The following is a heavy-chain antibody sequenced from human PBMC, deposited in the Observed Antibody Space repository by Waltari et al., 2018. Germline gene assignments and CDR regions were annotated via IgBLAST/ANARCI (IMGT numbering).Heavy chain of an antibody. J-gene: IGHJ4*02. Sequence: EVQLLESGGGLVQPGGSLRLSCEASGFTFRNYAMAWVRQAPGKGLEWVSGISTSGRARRNAESVKGRFTITRDNSKNTLYLQLNSLRAEDTAKYYCAKDVISDWEANYFDHWGQGTLVTVSS. D-gene: IGHD3-16*02. CDR1: GFTFRNYA. CDR2: ISTSGRAR. CDR3: AKDVISDWEANYFDH. V-gene: IGHV3-23*01.